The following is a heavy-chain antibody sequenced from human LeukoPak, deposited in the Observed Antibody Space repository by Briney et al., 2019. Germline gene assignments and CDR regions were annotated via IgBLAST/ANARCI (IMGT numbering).Heavy chain of an antibody. V-gene: IGHV3-21*01. D-gene: IGHD4-17*01. CDR1: GFTFSSYS. CDR2: ISSSSSYI. Sequence: GGSLRLSCAASGFTFSSYSMNWVRQAPGKGLEWVSSISSSSSYIYYADSVKGRFTISRDNAKNSLYLQMNSLRAEDTAVYYCARGAYGDYEGVPYYFDYWGQGTLVTVSS. J-gene: IGHJ4*02. CDR3: ARGAYGDYEGVPYYFDY.